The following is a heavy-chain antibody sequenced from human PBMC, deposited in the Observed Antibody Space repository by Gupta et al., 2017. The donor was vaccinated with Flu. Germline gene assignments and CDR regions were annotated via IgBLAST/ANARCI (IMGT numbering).Heavy chain of an antibody. Sequence: RQAPGQGLKWIAFITTKRFGETTEYAASVNGRFRISRDDSKSIVYLQMNSLEVEDTAVYYCARETIGGRWGAYYYYYYMDVWGKGTTVTVSS. D-gene: IGHD6-6*01. CDR3: ARETIGGRWGAYYYYYYMDV. V-gene: IGHV3-49*02. J-gene: IGHJ6*03. CDR2: ITTKRFGETT.